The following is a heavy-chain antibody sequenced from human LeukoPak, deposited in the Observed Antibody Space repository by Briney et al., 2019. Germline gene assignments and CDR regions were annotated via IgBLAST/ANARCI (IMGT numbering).Heavy chain of an antibody. J-gene: IGHJ5*02. CDR1: GYTLTELS. V-gene: IGHV1-24*01. CDR2: FDPEDGET. CDR3: ATDRPLWFREKTGGHWFDP. Sequence: ASVKVSCKVSGYTLTELSMHWVREGPGKGLEWVGGFDPEDGETIYAQKFQGRVTMTEDTSTDTAYMELSSLRSEDTAVYYCATDRPLWFREKTGGHWFDPWGQGTLVTVSS. D-gene: IGHD3-10*01.